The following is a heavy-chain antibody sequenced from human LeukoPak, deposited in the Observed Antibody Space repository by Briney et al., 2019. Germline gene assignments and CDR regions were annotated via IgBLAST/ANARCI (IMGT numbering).Heavy chain of an antibody. J-gene: IGHJ4*02. V-gene: IGHV3-23*01. CDR3: AKVGRDGYISFDY. D-gene: IGHD5-24*01. CDR1: GFTFSSYA. CDR2: ISGSGGST. Sequence: PGGSLRLSCAASGFTFSSYAMSWVRQAPGKGLEWVSAISGSGGSTYYADSVKGRFTISRDNSKNTLYLQINSLRAEDTAVYYCAKVGRDGYISFDYWGQGTLVTVSS.